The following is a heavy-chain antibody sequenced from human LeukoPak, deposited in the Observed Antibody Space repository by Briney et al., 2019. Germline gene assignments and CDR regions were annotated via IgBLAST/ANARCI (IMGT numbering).Heavy chain of an antibody. CDR3: ARQYAVGGLYYYYYMDV. Sequence: PSETLSLTCTVSGGSISSSSYYWGWIRQPPGKGLEWIGSIYYSGSTYYNPSLKSRVTISVDTSKNQFSLKLSSVTAADTAVYYCARQYAVGGLYYYYYMDVWGKGTTVTISS. D-gene: IGHD3-10*01. J-gene: IGHJ6*03. V-gene: IGHV4-39*01. CDR2: IYYSGST. CDR1: GGSISSSSYY.